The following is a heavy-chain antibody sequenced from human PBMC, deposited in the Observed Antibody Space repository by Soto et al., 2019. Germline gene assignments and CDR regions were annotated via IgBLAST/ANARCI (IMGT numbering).Heavy chain of an antibody. CDR3: ASSNYYDSSGYYPFDY. V-gene: IGHV1-69*13. CDR1: GGTFSSYA. Sequence: SVKVSCKASGGTFSSYAISWVRQAPGQGLEWMGGIIPIFGTANYAQKFQGRVTITADESTSTAYMELSSLRSEDTAVYYCASSNYYDSSGYYPFDYWGQGTLVTVSS. J-gene: IGHJ4*02. CDR2: IIPIFGTA. D-gene: IGHD3-22*01.